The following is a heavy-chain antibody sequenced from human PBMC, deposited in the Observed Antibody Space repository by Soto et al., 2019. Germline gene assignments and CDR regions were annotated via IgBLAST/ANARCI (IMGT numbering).Heavy chain of an antibody. J-gene: IGHJ4*02. CDR1: GFTFTRHW. CDR2: IKEDGRET. Sequence: VQLVESGGGLVRPGGSLRLSCAASGFTFTRHWMTWVRQAPGKGLEWVANIKEDGRETFYLDSVKGRFTISRDNTKNSLIRQMNSVRVEDTAVYYCARSQYRLEFWSGWDFDLWGQGMLVTVSS. V-gene: IGHV3-7*01. D-gene: IGHD3-3*01. CDR3: ARSQYRLEFWSGWDFDL.